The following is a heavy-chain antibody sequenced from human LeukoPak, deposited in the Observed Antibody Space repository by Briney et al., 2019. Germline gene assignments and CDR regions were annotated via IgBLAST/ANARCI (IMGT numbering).Heavy chain of an antibody. J-gene: IGHJ4*02. Sequence: GGSLRLSCAASGFTFSSYGMHWVRQAPGKGLEWVAFIRYDGSNKYYADSVKGRFTISRDNSKNTLYLQMNSLRAEDTAVYYCAKGEHYYDSSGYATPDYWGQETLVTVSS. V-gene: IGHV3-30*02. CDR2: IRYDGSNK. CDR1: GFTFSSYG. D-gene: IGHD3-22*01. CDR3: AKGEHYYDSSGYATPDY.